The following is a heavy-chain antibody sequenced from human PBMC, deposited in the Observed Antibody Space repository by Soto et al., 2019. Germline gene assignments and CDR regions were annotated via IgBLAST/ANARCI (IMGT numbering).Heavy chain of an antibody. J-gene: IGHJ6*02. V-gene: IGHV3-48*02. CDR1: GFTFSSYS. CDR2: ISSSSSTI. CDR3: ARWYCSGGSCYGVDYYYYGMDV. D-gene: IGHD2-15*01. Sequence: GGSLRLSCAASGFTFSSYSMNWVRQAPGEGLEWVSYISSSSSTIYYADSVKGRFTISRDNAKNSLYLQMNSLRDEDTAVYYCARWYCSGGSCYGVDYYYYGMDVWGQGTTVTVSS.